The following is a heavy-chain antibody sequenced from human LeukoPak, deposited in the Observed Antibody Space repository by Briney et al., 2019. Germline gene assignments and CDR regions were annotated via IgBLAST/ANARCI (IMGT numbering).Heavy chain of an antibody. Sequence: SQTLSLTCPVSGGSINSGGYYCNWIRPHPGKGLEWVGNVCYSRSSYYNPSLKSRVTISVDTSKNQFSLKLSSVTAADTAVYYCARVPAMVTRSWFAPGGQGTLVTVSS. V-gene: IGHV4-31*03. CDR1: GGSINSGGYY. D-gene: IGHD5-18*01. CDR3: ARVPAMVTRSWFAP. J-gene: IGHJ5*02. CDR2: VCYSRSS.